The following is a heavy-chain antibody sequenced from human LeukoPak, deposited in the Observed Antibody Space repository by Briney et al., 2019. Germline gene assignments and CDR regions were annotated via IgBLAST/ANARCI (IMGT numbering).Heavy chain of an antibody. D-gene: IGHD3-10*01. CDR3: ARVKATMVRGPWRVFDY. V-gene: IGHV4-34*01. CDR2: INRSGST. Sequence: SETLSLTCAVYGGSFSGYYWSWIRQPPGKGLEWIGEINRSGSTNYNPSLKSRVTISVDTSKNQFSLKLSSVTAADTAVYYCARVKATMVRGPWRVFDYWGQGTLVTVSS. CDR1: GGSFSGYY. J-gene: IGHJ4*02.